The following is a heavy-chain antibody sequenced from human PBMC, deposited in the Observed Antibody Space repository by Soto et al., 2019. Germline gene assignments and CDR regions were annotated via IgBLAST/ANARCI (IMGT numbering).Heavy chain of an antibody. J-gene: IGHJ6*02. D-gene: IGHD6-19*01. CDR1: GFFFSSYA. CDR2: ISGSGGGT. CDR3: AKAGSSSSRCYGYFYNALDV. Sequence: PGGSLRLSCGATGFFFSSYAMTWVRQAPGKGLEWVSTISGSGGGTYYADSVKGRFTISRDFPKNTLYLQMDNLRAKDTALYYCAKAGSSSSRCYGYFYNALDVWGQGTTVTVSS. V-gene: IGHV3-23*01.